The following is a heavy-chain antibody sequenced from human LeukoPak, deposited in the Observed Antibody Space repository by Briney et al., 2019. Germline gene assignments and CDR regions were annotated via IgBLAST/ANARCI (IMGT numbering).Heavy chain of an antibody. Sequence: GGSLRLSCAASGFTVSNNYMSWVRQAPRKGLEWVSVIYSGGSTYYADSVKGRFTISRDNAKNTLYLQMNSLRVEDTAVYSCARGWYGPDSCGQGTLVTVSS. V-gene: IGHV3-53*01. J-gene: IGHJ5*01. CDR2: IYSGGST. D-gene: IGHD2-15*01. CDR3: ARGWYGPDS. CDR1: GFTVSNNY.